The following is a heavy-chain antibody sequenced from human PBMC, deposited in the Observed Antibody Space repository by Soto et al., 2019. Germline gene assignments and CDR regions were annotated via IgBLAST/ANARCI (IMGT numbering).Heavy chain of an antibody. CDR2: ISYDGSNK. D-gene: IGHD2-15*01. CDR1: GFTFSSYG. Sequence: GGSLRLSCAASGFTFSSYGMHWFRQAPGKGLEWVAVISYDGSNKYYADSVKGRFTISRDNSKNTLYLQMNSLRAEDTAVYYCAKSPVVVAATVFDYWGQGTLVTVSS. CDR3: AKSPVVVAATVFDY. J-gene: IGHJ4*02. V-gene: IGHV3-30*18.